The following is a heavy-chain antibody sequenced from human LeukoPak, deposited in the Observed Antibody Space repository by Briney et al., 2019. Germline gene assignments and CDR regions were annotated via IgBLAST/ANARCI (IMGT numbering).Heavy chain of an antibody. J-gene: IGHJ3*02. CDR3: ARSSEYSGSYYGEGAFDI. Sequence: SETLSLTCTVSGGSISSSSYYWGWLRQPPGKGLEWIGSIYYSGNTYYNPSLKSRATISVDTSKNQFSLKLSSVTAADTAVYYCARSSEYSGSYYGEGAFDIWGQGTMVTVSS. CDR2: IYYSGNT. D-gene: IGHD1-26*01. V-gene: IGHV4-39*01. CDR1: GGSISSSSYY.